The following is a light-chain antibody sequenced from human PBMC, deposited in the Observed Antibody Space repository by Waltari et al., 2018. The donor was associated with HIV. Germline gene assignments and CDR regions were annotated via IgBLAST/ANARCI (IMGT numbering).Light chain of an antibody. CDR1: SSDVGGYDS. CDR2: EVI. J-gene: IGLJ3*02. Sequence: QSALTQPRSVSGSPGQSVTISCTGTSSDVGGYDSVSWYLQHPGKVPKLIIYEVIKRPSGVPDRFSGPKSGNTASLTISGLQTEDEADYFCCSYAGTYTYVLFGGGTKLTVL. CDR3: CSYAGTYTYVL. V-gene: IGLV2-11*01.